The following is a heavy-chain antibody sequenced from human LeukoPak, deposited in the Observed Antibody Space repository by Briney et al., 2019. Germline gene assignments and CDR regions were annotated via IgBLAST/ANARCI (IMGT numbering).Heavy chain of an antibody. D-gene: IGHD4-11*01. V-gene: IGHV3-48*03. Sequence: PGGSLRLSCAASGFTFSSYEMNWVPQAPGKGLEWVSYISSSGRTTYSADSVKGRFTTSRDNAKNSLYLQMNSLRAEDTAVYYCARDAGSNYRDYWGQGTLVTVSS. CDR1: GFTFSSYE. CDR3: ARDAGSNYRDY. J-gene: IGHJ4*02. CDR2: ISSSGRTT.